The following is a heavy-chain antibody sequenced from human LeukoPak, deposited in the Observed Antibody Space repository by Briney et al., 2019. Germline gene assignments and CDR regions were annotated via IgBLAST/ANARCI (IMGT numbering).Heavy chain of an antibody. CDR3: ARVIYRLVFGY. D-gene: IGHD6-19*01. CDR1: GLTLSSNY. Sequence: GGSLRLSCAASGLTLSSNYMSWARQATGRGLEWVSVIYAGGRTYYADSVKGRFTISRHNSNNTLYLQMNGLRPEDTAVYYCARVIYRLVFGYWGQGTLVSVSS. CDR2: IYAGGRT. J-gene: IGHJ4*02. V-gene: IGHV3-53*04.